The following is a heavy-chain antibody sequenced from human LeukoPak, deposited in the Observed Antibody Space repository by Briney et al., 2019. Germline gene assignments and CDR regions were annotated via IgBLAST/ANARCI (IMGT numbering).Heavy chain of an antibody. CDR3: ARGADRGVQFDY. V-gene: IGHV4-30-4*08. J-gene: IGHJ4*02. CDR1: GGSISSGDYY. Sequence: SETLSLTCTVSGGSISSGDYYWSWIRQPPGKGLEWIGYIYYSGSTYYNPSLKSRVTISVDTSKNQFSLKLSSVTAADTAVYYCARGADRGVQFDYWGQGTLVTVSS. CDR2: IYYSGST. D-gene: IGHD3-10*01.